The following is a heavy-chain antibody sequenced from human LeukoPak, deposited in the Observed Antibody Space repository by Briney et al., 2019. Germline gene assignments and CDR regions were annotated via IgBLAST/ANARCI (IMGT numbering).Heavy chain of an antibody. CDR1: GYTLTSYG. J-gene: IGHJ4*02. CDR3: ARGAYGDK. D-gene: IGHD4-17*01. CDR2: ISTQSGNT. Sequence: ASVKVSCKASGYTLTSYGIHWMRQAPGQGLEWMGWISTQSGNTNYAQKVQGRLTLTTDRSTNTAYMELRSLRSDDTAVYYCARGAYGDKWGQGTMVTVSP. V-gene: IGHV1-18*01.